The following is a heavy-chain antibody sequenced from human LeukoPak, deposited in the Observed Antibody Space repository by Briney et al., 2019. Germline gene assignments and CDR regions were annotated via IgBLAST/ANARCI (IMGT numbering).Heavy chain of an antibody. J-gene: IGHJ5*02. Sequence: SGGSLRLSCAASGFTFSSYWMSWVRQAPGKGLEWVANIKQDGSEKYYVDSVKGRFTISRDNAKNSLYLQMNSLRAEDTAVYYCARGPEIDYGDYNWFDPWGQGTLVTVSS. CDR3: ARGPEIDYGDYNWFDP. CDR1: GFTFSSYW. CDR2: IKQDGSEK. V-gene: IGHV3-7*01. D-gene: IGHD4-17*01.